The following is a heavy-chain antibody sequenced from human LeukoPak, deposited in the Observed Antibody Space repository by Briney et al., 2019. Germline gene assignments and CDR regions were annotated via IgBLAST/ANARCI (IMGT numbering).Heavy chain of an antibody. CDR2: ISGSGRST. D-gene: IGHD2-2*01. J-gene: IGHJ6*02. V-gene: IGHV3-23*01. CDR1: GFTFSSYA. CDR3: APSTPTSTDGMDV. Sequence: PGESLRLSCAASGFTFSSYALSWVRQAPGKGLEWVSAISGSGRSTYYTDSVKGRFTISRDTSKNTLYLQMNSLRAEDTAVYYCAPSTPTSTDGMDVWGQGTTVTVSS.